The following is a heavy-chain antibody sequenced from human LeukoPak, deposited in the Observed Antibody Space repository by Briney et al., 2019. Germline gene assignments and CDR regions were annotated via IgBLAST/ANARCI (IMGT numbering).Heavy chain of an antibody. V-gene: IGHV3-48*03. CDR1: GFTFSSYE. D-gene: IGHD6-13*01. CDR2: ISSSGSTI. J-gene: IGHJ4*02. CDR3: AREYSSSWYPPFDY. Sequence: GGSLRLSCAASGFTFSSYEMNWVRQAPGKGLEWVSYISSSGSTIYYADSVKGRFTISRDNAKNTLYLQMNSLRAEDTAVYYCAREYSSSWYPPFDYWGQGTLVTVSS.